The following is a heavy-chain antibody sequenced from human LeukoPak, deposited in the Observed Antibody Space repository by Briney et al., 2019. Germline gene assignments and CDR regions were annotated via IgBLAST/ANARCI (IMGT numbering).Heavy chain of an antibody. CDR2: VNPNSGGT. J-gene: IGHJ5*02. CDR1: GYTFTGYY. Sequence: ASVKVSCKASGYTFTGYYMHRVRQAPGQGLEWMGWVNPNSGGTNYAQKFQGRVTMTRDTSISTAYMELSRLRSDDTAVYYCAREGVATIDTNWFDPWGQGTLVTVSS. V-gene: IGHV1-2*02. D-gene: IGHD5-12*01. CDR3: AREGVATIDTNWFDP.